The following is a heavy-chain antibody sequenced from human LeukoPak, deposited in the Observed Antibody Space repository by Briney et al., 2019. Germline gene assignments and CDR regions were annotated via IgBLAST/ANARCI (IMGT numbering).Heavy chain of an antibody. D-gene: IGHD2-8*01. Sequence: GGSLRLSCAASGFTFSSCSMNWVRQAPGKGLEWVSSISSSSSYIYYADSVKGRFTIPRDNAKNSLYLQMNSLRAEDTAVYYCARVAMVYDNWFDPWGQGTLVTVSS. J-gene: IGHJ5*02. CDR1: GFTFSSCS. V-gene: IGHV3-21*01. CDR2: ISSSSSYI. CDR3: ARVAMVYDNWFDP.